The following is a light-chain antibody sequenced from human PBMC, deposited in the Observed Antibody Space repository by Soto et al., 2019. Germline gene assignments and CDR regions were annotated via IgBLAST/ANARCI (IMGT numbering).Light chain of an antibody. CDR2: GVT. J-gene: IGLJ1*01. CDR3: SSFTTSSTYV. V-gene: IGLV2-14*03. Sequence: QSVLTQPASVPGSPGQSITISCTGTTSDVDGYDYVSWYQQHPGKAPKLLIYGVTNRPSGVSSRFSGSRSATSASLTISGLQAEDEADYFCSSFTTSSTYVFGTGTKVTVL. CDR1: TSDVDGYDY.